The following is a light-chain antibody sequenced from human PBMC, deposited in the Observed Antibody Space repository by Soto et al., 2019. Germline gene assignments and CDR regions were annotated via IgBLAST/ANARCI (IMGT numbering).Light chain of an antibody. CDR1: QNIRNNY. V-gene: IGKV3-20*01. J-gene: IGKJ2*01. CDR2: GAS. CDR3: QHYGSTPPHS. Sequence: EIVLTQSPGTLSLSPGEGATLSCRASQNIRNNYLAWYQQKPGQAPRLLISGASRRATGIPDRFSGSGSGTDFTLTISRLESEDFAVYYCQHYGSTPPHSFGQGTKLEIK.